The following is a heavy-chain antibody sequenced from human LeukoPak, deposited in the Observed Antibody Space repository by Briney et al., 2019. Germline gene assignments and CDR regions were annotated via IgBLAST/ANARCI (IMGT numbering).Heavy chain of an antibody. CDR3: ASSHPLGSNNDYYTPFDY. V-gene: IGHV4-59*01. J-gene: IGHJ4*02. D-gene: IGHD3-3*01. CDR1: GGSISNYY. CDR2: MYYSGST. Sequence: SETLSLTCTVSGGSISNYYWSWIRQPPGKGLEWIGYMYYSGSTNYNPSLKSRVTISVDASKNQFSLKLSSVTAADTAVYYCASSHPLGSNNDYYTPFDYWGQGTLVTVSS.